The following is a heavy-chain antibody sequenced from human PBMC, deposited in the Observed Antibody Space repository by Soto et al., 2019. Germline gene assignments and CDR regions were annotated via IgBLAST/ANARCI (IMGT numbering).Heavy chain of an antibody. D-gene: IGHD3-22*01. CDR2: IYYSGST. Sequence: SETLSLTCTVSGGSISSGDYYWSWIRQPPGKGLEWIGYIYYSGSTYYNPSLKSRVTISVDTSKNQFSLKLSSVTAADTAVYYCARDKYDSSGYYAYNWFDPWGQGTLVTVSS. CDR1: GGSISSGDYY. CDR3: ARDKYDSSGYYAYNWFDP. V-gene: IGHV4-30-4*01. J-gene: IGHJ5*02.